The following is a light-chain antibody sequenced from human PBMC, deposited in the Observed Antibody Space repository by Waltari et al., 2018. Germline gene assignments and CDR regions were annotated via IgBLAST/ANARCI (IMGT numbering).Light chain of an antibody. CDR2: NVS. CDR1: QSVGTN. J-gene: IGKJ4*01. V-gene: IGKV3-15*01. Sequence: EIVMTQSQATLSVLPGERATLSCRASQSVGTNFAWYQQTPGQAPRLLIYNVSTRAIDIPFRFSGSGSATEFTLTISSLQSEDFALYFCQQHSTWPSFGGGTKVEIK. CDR3: QQHSTWPS.